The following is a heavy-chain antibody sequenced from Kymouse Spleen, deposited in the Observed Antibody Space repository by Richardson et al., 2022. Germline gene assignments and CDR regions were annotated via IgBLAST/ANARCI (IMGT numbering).Heavy chain of an antibody. V-gene: IGHV1-3*01. CDR2: INAGNGNT. CDR1: GYTFTSYA. Sequence: QVQLVQSGAEVKKPGASVKVSCKASGYTFTSYAMHWVRQAPGQRLEWMGWINAGNGNTKYSQKFQGRVTITRDTSASTAYMELSSLRSEDTAVYYCARTPIVVVPAAIGDKDWFDPWGQGTLVTVSS. D-gene: IGHD2-2*02. J-gene: IGHJ5*02. CDR3: ARTPIVVVPAAIGDKDWFDP.